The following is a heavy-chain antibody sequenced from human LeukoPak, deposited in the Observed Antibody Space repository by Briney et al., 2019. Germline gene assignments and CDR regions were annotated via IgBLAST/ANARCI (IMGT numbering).Heavy chain of an antibody. Sequence: ASVTVSCKASGYTFTSYDINWVRQATGQGLEWMGWMNPNSGNTGYAQKFQGRVTMTRNTSISTAYMELSSLRSEDTAVYYCARRNYDYVWGSYRDFDYWGQGTLVTVSS. D-gene: IGHD3-16*02. CDR2: MNPNSGNT. V-gene: IGHV1-8*01. J-gene: IGHJ4*02. CDR3: ARRNYDYVWGSYRDFDY. CDR1: GYTFTSYD.